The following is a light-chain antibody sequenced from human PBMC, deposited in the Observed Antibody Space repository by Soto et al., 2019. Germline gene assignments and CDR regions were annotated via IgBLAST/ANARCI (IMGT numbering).Light chain of an antibody. CDR3: QQYNNWPPYT. CDR2: GAS. V-gene: IGKV3-15*01. CDR1: QSVSSN. J-gene: IGKJ2*01. Sequence: EIVMTQSPATLSVSPGDRATLSCRASQSVSSNLAWYQQKPGQAPRLLIYGASTRATGIPARFSGSGSGTEFTLTSSSLQSEYFAVYYCQQYNNWPPYTFGQGTKLDIK.